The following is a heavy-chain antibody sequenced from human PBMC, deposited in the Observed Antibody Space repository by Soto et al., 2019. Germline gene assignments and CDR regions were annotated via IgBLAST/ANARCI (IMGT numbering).Heavy chain of an antibody. CDR1: GGSFSSYA. D-gene: IGHD6-6*01. Sequence: QVQLVQSGAEVKKPGSSVKVSCEVSGGSFSSYAISWVRHAPGQGLEWMGGIIPMFGTANYAQKFQGRVTSTADESRSTAYMELSRRRAEDTAGYYCAIEEYSSSAPSLASWYYGMDVWGQGTTVTVSS. J-gene: IGHJ6*02. CDR2: IIPMFGTA. CDR3: AIEEYSSSAPSLASWYYGMDV. V-gene: IGHV1-69*12.